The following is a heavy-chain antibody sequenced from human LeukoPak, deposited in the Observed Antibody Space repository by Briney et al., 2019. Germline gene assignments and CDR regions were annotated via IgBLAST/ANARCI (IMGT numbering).Heavy chain of an antibody. CDR3: ARASTTVPNLLDH. V-gene: IGHV3-74*01. Sequence: GGSLRLSCAASGFTFSSYAMSWVRQAPGKGLVWVARIKGDGSSTIYADSVKGRFTISRDNSKNTPSLQTSSLRVEDTAVYYCARASTTVPNLLDHWGRGTLVTVSS. J-gene: IGHJ4*02. D-gene: IGHD4-17*01. CDR1: GFTFSSYA. CDR2: IKGDGSST.